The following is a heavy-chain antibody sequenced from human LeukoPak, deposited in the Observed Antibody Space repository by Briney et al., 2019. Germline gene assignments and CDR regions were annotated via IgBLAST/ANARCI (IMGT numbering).Heavy chain of an antibody. CDR2: ISSSSSTI. CDR1: GFTFSSYS. CDR3: AGYCTNGVCYTGSGY. D-gene: IGHD2-8*01. J-gene: IGHJ4*02. Sequence: GGSLRLSCAASGFTFSSYSMTWVRQAPGKGLEWVSYISSSSSTIYYADSVKGRFTISRDNAKNSLYLQMNSLRAEDTAVYYCAGYCTNGVCYTGSGYWGQGTLVTVSS. V-gene: IGHV3-48*04.